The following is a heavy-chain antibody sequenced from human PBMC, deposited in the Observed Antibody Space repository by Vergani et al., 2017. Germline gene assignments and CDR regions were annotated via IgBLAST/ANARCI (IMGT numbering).Heavy chain of an antibody. CDR2: INPNSGGT. D-gene: IGHD5-12*01. CDR3: ARALVATIGGYYYYYGMDV. CDR1: GYTFTGYY. J-gene: IGHJ6*02. Sequence: QVQLVQSGAEVKKPGASVKVSCKASGYTFTGYYMHWVRQAPGQGLGWMGWINPNSGGTNYAQKFQGWVTMTRDTSISTAYMELSRLRSDDTAVYYCARALVATIGGYYYYYGMDVWGQGTTVTVSS. V-gene: IGHV1-2*04.